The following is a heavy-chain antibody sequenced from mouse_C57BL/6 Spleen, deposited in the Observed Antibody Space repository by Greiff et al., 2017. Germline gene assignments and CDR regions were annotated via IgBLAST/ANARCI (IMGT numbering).Heavy chain of an antibody. V-gene: IGHV2-5*01. CDR2: IWRGGST. J-gene: IGHJ2*01. CDR1: GFSLTSSG. D-gene: IGHD1-2*01. CDR3: AKNARLLGYYFAT. Sequence: QVQLQQSGPGLVQPSQSLSITCTVSGFSLTSSGVHLFRQSPGKGLEWLGVIWRGGSTDYNAAFMSRLSITKDNSKSQVFFKMNSLQADDTAIYYCAKNARLLGYYFATWGQGTILPVSS.